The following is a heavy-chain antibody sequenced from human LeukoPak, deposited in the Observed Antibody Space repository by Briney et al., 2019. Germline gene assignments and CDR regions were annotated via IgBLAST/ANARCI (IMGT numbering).Heavy chain of an antibody. CDR3: ARANLPQGASGYYFDY. J-gene: IGHJ4*02. Sequence: ASVKASCKASGYTFTSYGISWVRQAPGQGLEWMGWISAYNGNTNYAQKLQGRVTMTTDTSTSTAYMELRSLRSDDTAVYYCARANLPQGASGYYFDYWGQGTLVTVSS. CDR2: ISAYNGNT. D-gene: IGHD3-10*01. CDR1: GYTFTSYG. V-gene: IGHV1-18*01.